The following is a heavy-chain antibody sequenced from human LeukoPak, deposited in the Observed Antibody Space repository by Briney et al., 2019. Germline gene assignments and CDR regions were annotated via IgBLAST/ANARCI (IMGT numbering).Heavy chain of an antibody. Sequence: PSETLSLTCAVSGYSISSGYYWGRIRQPPGKGLEWIGSIYHSGSTYYNPSLKSRVTISVDTSQNQFSLKLSSVTAADTAVYYCARGRIDYFDSSGYSGYFDYWGQGTLVTVSS. D-gene: IGHD3-22*01. CDR2: IYHSGST. CDR1: GYSISSGYY. CDR3: ARGRIDYFDSSGYSGYFDY. V-gene: IGHV4-38-2*01. J-gene: IGHJ4*02.